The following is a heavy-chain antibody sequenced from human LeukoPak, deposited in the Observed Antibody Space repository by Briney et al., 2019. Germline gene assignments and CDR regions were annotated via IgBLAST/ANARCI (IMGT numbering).Heavy chain of an antibody. CDR3: ARGPPYYYDSSGYLNY. CDR1: GYTFTSYD. D-gene: IGHD3-22*01. CDR2: MDPNSGNT. Sequence: ASVKVSCKASGYTFTSYDISWVRQATGQGLEWMGWMDPNSGNTGYAQKFQGRVTMTRNTSITTAYMELSSLRSEDTAVYYCARGPPYYYDSSGYLNYWGHGTLVTVSS. V-gene: IGHV1-8*01. J-gene: IGHJ4*01.